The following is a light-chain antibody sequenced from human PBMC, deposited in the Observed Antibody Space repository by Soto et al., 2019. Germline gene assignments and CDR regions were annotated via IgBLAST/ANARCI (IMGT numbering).Light chain of an antibody. CDR2: EVS. CDR1: SSDIGAYNY. CDR3: TSYPTSSTVS. Sequence: QSALTQPASVSGSPGQSITISCTGTSSDIGAYNYVSWYQQHPGKAPKLMIYEVSNRPSGVSNRFSGSKSGNTASLTISGLQAEDEADYYCTSYPTSSTVSFGGGTKLTVL. J-gene: IGLJ2*01. V-gene: IGLV2-14*01.